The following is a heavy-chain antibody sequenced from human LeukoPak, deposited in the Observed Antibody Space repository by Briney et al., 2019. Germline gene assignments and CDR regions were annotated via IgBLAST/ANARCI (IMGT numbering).Heavy chain of an antibody. D-gene: IGHD3-9*01. V-gene: IGHV3-30*04. CDR2: ISYDGSNK. Sequence: PGGSLRLSCAASALTFSSYAMSWVRQAPGKGLEWVAVISYDGSNKYYADSVKGRFTISRDNSKNTLYLQMNSLRAEDTAVYYCAGDSTPGDILTGYSCMDVWGQGTTVTVSS. CDR1: ALTFSSYA. CDR3: AGDSTPGDILTGYSCMDV. J-gene: IGHJ6*02.